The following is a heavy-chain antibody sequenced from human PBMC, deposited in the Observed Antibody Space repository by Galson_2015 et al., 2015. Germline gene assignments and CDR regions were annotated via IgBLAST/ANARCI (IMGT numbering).Heavy chain of an antibody. V-gene: IGHV3-15*01. CDR2: IKSKSVGGTT. CDR3: TTDFSDGWFGG. Sequence: SLRLSCAASGFIFSNAWMSWVRQAPGKGLEWVGRIKSKSVGGTTDYAAPVKGRFTVSRDDSKTMAYLQMNSLKPEDTAMYYCTTDFSDGWFGGWGQGTLVTVPS. J-gene: IGHJ4*02. CDR1: GFIFSNAW. D-gene: IGHD3-10*01.